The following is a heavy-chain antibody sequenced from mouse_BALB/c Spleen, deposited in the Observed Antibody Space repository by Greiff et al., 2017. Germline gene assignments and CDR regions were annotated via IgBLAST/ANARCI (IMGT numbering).Heavy chain of an antibody. J-gene: IGHJ4*01. CDR2: INPSTGYT. D-gene: IGHD2-1*01. CDR3: ARPYYGNYPYAMDY. Sequence: QVQLQQSGAELAKPGASVKMSCKASGYTFTSYWMHWVKQRPGQGLEWIGYINPSTGYTEYNQKFKDKATLTADKSSSTAYMQLSSLTSEDSAVYYCARPYYGNYPYAMDYWGQGTSVTVSS. V-gene: IGHV1-7*01. CDR1: GYTFTSYW.